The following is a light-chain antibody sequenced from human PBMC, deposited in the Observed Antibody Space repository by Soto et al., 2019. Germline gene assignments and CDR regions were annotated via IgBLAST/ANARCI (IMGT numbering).Light chain of an antibody. CDR2: LKSDGSH. Sequence: QPVLTQSPSASASLGASVKLTCTLSSGHSYYPIAWHQQQPEKGPRYLMKLKSDGSHIKGDGIPDRFSGSSSGAERYLTISSLQSEDEADYYCQTWGTGTDWVFGGGTKLTVL. J-gene: IGLJ3*02. CDR3: QTWGTGTDWV. CDR1: SGHSYYP. V-gene: IGLV4-69*01.